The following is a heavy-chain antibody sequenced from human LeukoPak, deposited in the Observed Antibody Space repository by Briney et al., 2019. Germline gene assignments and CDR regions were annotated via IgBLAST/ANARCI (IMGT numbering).Heavy chain of an antibody. CDR1: GFTFDDYA. V-gene: IGHV3-9*01. Sequence: GGSLRLSCAASGFTFDDYAMHWVRQAPGKGLEWVSGISWNSGSIGYADPVKGRFTISRDNAKNSLYLQMNSLRAEDTALYYCAKSVPTYYDILTGDDAFDIWGQGTMVTVSS. D-gene: IGHD3-9*01. CDR3: AKSVPTYYDILTGDDAFDI. J-gene: IGHJ3*02. CDR2: ISWNSGSI.